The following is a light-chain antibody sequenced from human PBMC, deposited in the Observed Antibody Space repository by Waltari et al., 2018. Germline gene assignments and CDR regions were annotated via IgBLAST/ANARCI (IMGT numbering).Light chain of an antibody. CDR1: QSVSSY. CDR3: QQRNYWPVT. J-gene: IGKJ4*01. CDR2: DTS. Sequence: IVLTQSPATLSLSPGERATLSCRASQSVSSYLAWYQQKPGQAPRLLIYDTSNRATGIPARFSSSGSGTDFTLTISSLEPEDFAVYYCQQRNYWPVTFGGGTKVEIE. V-gene: IGKV3-11*01.